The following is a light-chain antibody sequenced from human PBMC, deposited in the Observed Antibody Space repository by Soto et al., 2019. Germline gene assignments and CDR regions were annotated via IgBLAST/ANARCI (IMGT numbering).Light chain of an antibody. CDR1: QSVSTN. J-gene: IGKJ1*01. CDR2: DAS. V-gene: IGKV3D-15*01. Sequence: EVVMTQSPATVSVSPGERATLSCRASQSVSTNLAWYQQKPGQAPRLLIYDASGRATAIPARFSGSGSGTEFSLTISSLQSEDCAIYYCQQYDKCAETLGQGTKV. CDR3: QQYDKCAET.